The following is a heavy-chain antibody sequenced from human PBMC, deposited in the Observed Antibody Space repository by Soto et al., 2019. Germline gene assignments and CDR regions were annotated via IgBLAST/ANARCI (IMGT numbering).Heavy chain of an antibody. V-gene: IGHV4-4*02. J-gene: IGHJ4*02. D-gene: IGHD3-10*01. Sequence: GKGLEWIVEIYHSGSTNYNPSLKRRVTISVDKSKSQFSLKLSSVTAADTAVYYCARDRSTAERVVRGFDYSGEGTFRTVHS. CDR3: ARDRSTAERVVRGFDY. CDR2: IYHSGST.